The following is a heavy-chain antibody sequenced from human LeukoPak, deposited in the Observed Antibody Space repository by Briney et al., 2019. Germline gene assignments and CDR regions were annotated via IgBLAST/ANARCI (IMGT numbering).Heavy chain of an antibody. CDR3: AKALSGSQDY. J-gene: IGHJ4*02. CDR2: IGGGGEST. Sequence: PGGSLRLSCAASGFTFSSYAMSWVRQAPGKGLEWVSTIGGGGESTYSADSVKGRFTISRDNSKNTLYLQMDSLRAEDTAVYYCAKALSGSQDYWGQGTLVTVSS. D-gene: IGHD1-26*01. V-gene: IGHV3-23*01. CDR1: GFTFSSYA.